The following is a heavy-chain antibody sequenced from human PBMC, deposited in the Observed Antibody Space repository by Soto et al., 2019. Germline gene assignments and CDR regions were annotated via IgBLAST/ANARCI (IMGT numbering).Heavy chain of an antibody. Sequence: PGGSLRLSCAAYGFTVSSNYMSWVRQAPGKGLEWDSVIYSGGSTYYADSVKGRFTISRHNSKNTLYLQMNSLRAEDTAVYYCARDLFGIAAAGSHAFDIWGQGTMVTVSS. J-gene: IGHJ3*02. CDR1: GFTVSSNY. D-gene: IGHD6-13*01. CDR3: ARDLFGIAAAGSHAFDI. CDR2: IYSGGST. V-gene: IGHV3-53*04.